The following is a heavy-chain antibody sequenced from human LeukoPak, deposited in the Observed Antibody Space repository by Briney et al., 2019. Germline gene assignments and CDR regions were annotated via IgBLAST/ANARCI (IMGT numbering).Heavy chain of an antibody. Sequence: SETLSLTCTVSGGSISTYYWNWIRQPPGKGLEWIGYIYYSGTTNYNPSLKSRVSMSVDTSKNQFSLKLSSVTAADTAVYYCARVSVTVGAIFDYWGQGTLVTVSS. J-gene: IGHJ4*02. CDR2: IYYSGTT. CDR3: ARVSVTVGAIFDY. CDR1: GGSISTYY. D-gene: IGHD1-26*01. V-gene: IGHV4-59*01.